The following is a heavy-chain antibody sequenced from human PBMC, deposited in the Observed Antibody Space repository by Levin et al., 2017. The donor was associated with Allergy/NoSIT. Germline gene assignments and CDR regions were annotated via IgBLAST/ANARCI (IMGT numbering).Heavy chain of an antibody. J-gene: IGHJ6*02. CDR2: INLNSGGT. CDR1: GYTFTGYY. Sequence: GESLKISCKASGYTFTGYYMHWVRQAPGQGLEWMGWINLNSGGTNYAQKFQGRVTMTSDTSISTAYMELSRLRSDDTAVYYCARDQVLLSMDVWGQGTPVTVSS. CDR3: ARDQVLLSMDV. V-gene: IGHV1-2*02. D-gene: IGHD3-10*01.